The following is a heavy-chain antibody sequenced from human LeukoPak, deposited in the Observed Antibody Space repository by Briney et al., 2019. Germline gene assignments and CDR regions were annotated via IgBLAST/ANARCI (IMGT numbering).Heavy chain of an antibody. V-gene: IGHV1-2*02. D-gene: IGHD5-24*01. CDR1: GYIFTGYD. J-gene: IGHJ4*02. CDR3: TLGARIWLQLKTSAGFDY. Sequence: ASGKLSCKASGYIFTGYDMHWGRQAPGPRVEGMGWIETNSGDANSAKKLPVRVTMTTDTSTTTIYMALSSLISKDTAASYCTLGARIWLQLKTSAGFDYWGQGTLLTVSS. CDR2: IETNSGDA.